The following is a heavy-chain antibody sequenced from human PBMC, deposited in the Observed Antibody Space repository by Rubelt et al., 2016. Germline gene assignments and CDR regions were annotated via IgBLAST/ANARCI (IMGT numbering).Heavy chain of an antibody. Sequence: QVQLVQSGAEVKKPGASVKVSCKAAGYSFTTYSIHWVRQAPGQRLEWMGWINAGNGNTKYSQKFQGRVTITRDKSASTAYMGLSSLRSEDTAIYYCATGYSSGWYVAYWGQGTLVTVSS. CDR3: ATGYSSGWYVAY. CDR2: INAGNGNT. J-gene: IGHJ4*02. V-gene: IGHV1-3*01. CDR1: GYSFTTYS. D-gene: IGHD6-19*01.